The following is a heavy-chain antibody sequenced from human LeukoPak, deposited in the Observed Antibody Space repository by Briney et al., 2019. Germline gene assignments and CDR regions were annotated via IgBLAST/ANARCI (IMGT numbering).Heavy chain of an antibody. J-gene: IGHJ3*02. CDR3: AKVSDSSGYRSVAFDI. Sequence: GGSLRLSCAASGFTFSSYGMHWVRQAPGKGLEWVAVISYDGSNKYYADSVKGRFTISRDNSKNTLYLQMNSLRAEDTAVYYCAKVSDSSGYRSVAFDIWGQGTMVTVSS. CDR1: GFTFSSYG. CDR2: ISYDGSNK. D-gene: IGHD3-22*01. V-gene: IGHV3-30*18.